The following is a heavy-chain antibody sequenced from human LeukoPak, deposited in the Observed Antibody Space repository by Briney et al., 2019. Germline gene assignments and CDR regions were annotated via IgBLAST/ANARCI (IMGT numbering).Heavy chain of an antibody. CDR3: ARDASGWYSGGPNWFDP. D-gene: IGHD6-19*01. CDR2: ISGSGGST. J-gene: IGHJ5*02. V-gene: IGHV3-23*01. CDR1: GFTFSSYA. Sequence: GGSLRLSCAASGFTFSSYAMSWVRQAPGKGLEWVSGISGSGGSTYYADSVKCRFTISRDNSKNTLYLQMKSLRAEDTAVYYCARDASGWYSGGPNWFDPWGQGTLVTVSS.